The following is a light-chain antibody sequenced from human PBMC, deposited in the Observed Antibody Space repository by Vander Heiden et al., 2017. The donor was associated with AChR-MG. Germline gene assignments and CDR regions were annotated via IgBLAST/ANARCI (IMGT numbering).Light chain of an antibody. CDR2: AAS. CDR3: QQFYSYPRT. CDR1: QGIYSY. J-gene: IGKJ1*01. Sequence: IQLTQSPSSLSASVGDRVTITCRASQGIYSYLAWYQQKPGKAPNLLIYAASTLQSGVPSRFSGSGSGTEFTLTISSLQPEDFATYYCQQFYSYPRTFGQGTKVEIK. V-gene: IGKV1-9*01.